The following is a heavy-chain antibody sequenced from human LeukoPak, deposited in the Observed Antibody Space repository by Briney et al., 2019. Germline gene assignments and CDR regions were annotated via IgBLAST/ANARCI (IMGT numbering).Heavy chain of an antibody. D-gene: IGHD2-15*01. Sequence: GGSLRLSCAASGFTFSSYAMKWVRQAPGKGLEWVSTISGSGASTYYADSVKGRFTISRDNSQNTVYLQMNSLRAEDTAVYYCAKSGWQLTSAYYFDYWGQGTLVTVSS. CDR3: AKSGWQLTSAYYFDY. CDR1: GFTFSSYA. V-gene: IGHV3-23*01. J-gene: IGHJ4*02. CDR2: ISGSGAST.